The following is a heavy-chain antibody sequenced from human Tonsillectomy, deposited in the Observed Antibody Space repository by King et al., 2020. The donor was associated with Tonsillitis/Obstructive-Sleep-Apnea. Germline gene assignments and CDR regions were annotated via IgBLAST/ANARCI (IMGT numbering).Heavy chain of an antibody. CDR1: GWSFSGYY. J-gene: IGHJ4*02. CDR2: INHNGNP. Sequence: VQLQQWGAGLLKPSETLSLTCAVYGWSFSGYYCSWIRQPPGKGLEGIGEINHNGNPNYNPSLKSRVSLSVDTSKNQFSLKLSSVTAADTAVYYCASVNYGGNPEGDYWGQGTLVTVSS. V-gene: IGHV4-34*01. CDR3: ASVNYGGNPEGDY. D-gene: IGHD4-23*01.